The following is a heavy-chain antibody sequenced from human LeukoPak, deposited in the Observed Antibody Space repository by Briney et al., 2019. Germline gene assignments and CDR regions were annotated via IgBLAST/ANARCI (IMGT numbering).Heavy chain of an antibody. J-gene: IGHJ4*02. CDR2: ISSDGSTT. CDR1: GFTFSSYL. Sequence: GGSLRLSCAASGFTFSSYLMHWVRQAPGKRLVWVSRISSDGSTTSYADSVKGRFTISRDNAKNTLYLQMNSLRAEDTAVYYCARVTTTFDSWGQGTLVTVSS. D-gene: IGHD4-11*01. V-gene: IGHV3-74*01. CDR3: ARVTTTFDS.